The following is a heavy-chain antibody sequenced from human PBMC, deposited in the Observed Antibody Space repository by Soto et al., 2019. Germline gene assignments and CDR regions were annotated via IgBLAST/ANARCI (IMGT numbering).Heavy chain of an antibody. D-gene: IGHD3-10*01. J-gene: IGHJ4*02. CDR2: IYYSGST. CDR1: GGSISSSSYY. CDR3: ARREYYYGSGSYYGFDY. Sequence: QLQLQESGPGLVKPSETLSLTCTVSGGSISSSSYYWGWIRQPPGKGLEWIGSIYYSGSTYYNPSLKSRVTISVDTSKNQFSLKLSSVTAADTAVYYCARREYYYGSGSYYGFDYWGQGTLVTVSS. V-gene: IGHV4-39*01.